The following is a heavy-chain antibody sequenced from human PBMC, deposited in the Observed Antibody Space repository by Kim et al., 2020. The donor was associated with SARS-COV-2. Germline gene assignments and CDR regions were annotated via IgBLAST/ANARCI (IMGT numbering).Heavy chain of an antibody. V-gene: IGHV4-39*01. Sequence: SETLSLTCSVSGGSISSSHYYWGWIRQPPGNGRDWIATICYSGSTYYNPSLKGRVTISVDTSKKQFSLRLTSVTAADASVDYFARHLRNVYCDLWCCVTL. CDR3: ARHLRNVYCDL. D-gene: IGHD1-1*01. CDR2: ICYSGST. J-gene: IGHJ2*01. CDR1: GGSISSSHYY.